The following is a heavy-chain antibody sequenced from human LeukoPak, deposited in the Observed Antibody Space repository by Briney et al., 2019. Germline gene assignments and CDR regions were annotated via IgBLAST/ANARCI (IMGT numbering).Heavy chain of an antibody. D-gene: IGHD2-2*01. V-gene: IGHV4-34*01. CDR3: ARGRGYCSSTSCYLDY. CDR2: INHCGST. Sequence: SETLSLTCAVYGGSFCGYYWSWIRRSPGKGREWIGEINHCGSTKYTPSLKSRVTISVDTSNNQFSLKLSSVTAADTAVYYCARGRGYCSSTSCYLDYWGQGTLVTVSS. J-gene: IGHJ4*02. CDR1: GGSFCGYY.